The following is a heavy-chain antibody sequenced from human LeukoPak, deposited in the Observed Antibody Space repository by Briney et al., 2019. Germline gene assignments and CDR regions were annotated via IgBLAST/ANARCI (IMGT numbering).Heavy chain of an antibody. Sequence: VASVKVSCKASGYTFSTYGISWVRQAPGQGLEWMGWISTYNGNTDYAQNFQGRVTMTTDTSTSTAYMELSSLRSEDTAVYYCARGGSYDILTGSQASYYFDYWGQGTLVTVSS. CDR2: ISTYNGNT. V-gene: IGHV1-18*01. J-gene: IGHJ4*02. CDR1: GYTFSTYG. D-gene: IGHD3-9*01. CDR3: ARGGSYDILTGSQASYYFDY.